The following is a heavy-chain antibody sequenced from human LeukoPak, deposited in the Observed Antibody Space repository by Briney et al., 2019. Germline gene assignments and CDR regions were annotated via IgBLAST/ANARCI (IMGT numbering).Heavy chain of an antibody. J-gene: IGHJ4*02. CDR1: GYTFTSYG. CDR2: ISAYNGNT. Sequence: APVKVSCKASGYTFTSYGISWVRQAPGQGLEWMGWISAYNGNTNYAQKLQGRVTMTTDTSTSTAYMELRSLRSDDTAVYYCARVKNYYDFWSGYLHYFDYWGQGTLVTVSS. D-gene: IGHD3-3*01. CDR3: ARVKNYYDFWSGYLHYFDY. V-gene: IGHV1-18*01.